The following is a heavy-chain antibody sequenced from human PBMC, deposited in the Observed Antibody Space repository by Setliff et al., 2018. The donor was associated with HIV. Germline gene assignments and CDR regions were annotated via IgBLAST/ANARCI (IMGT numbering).Heavy chain of an antibody. CDR3: AKEGYCSGGSCYSPNAFCDY. Sequence: GGSLRLSCAASGFSFSSCCMSWVRQAPGKGLEWVSAICRPDDTYYADSVKGRFTISRGNSKNTLYLQMNSLRAEDTAVYYCAKEGYCSGGSCYSPNAFCDYWGQGTLVTVSS. J-gene: IGHJ4*02. D-gene: IGHD2-15*01. CDR2: ICRPDDT. CDR1: GFSFSSCC. V-gene: IGHV3-23*01.